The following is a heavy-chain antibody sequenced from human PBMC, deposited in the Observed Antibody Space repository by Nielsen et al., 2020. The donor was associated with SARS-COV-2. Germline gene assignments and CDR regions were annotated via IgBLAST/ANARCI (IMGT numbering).Heavy chain of an antibody. CDR2: IIPIFGTA. J-gene: IGHJ4*02. Sequence: SVKVSCKASGGTFSSYAISWVRQAHGQGLEWMGGIIPIFGTANYAQKFQGRVTITADKSTSTAYMELSSLRSEDTAVYYCARFSRYYYDSSGYPANFDYWGQGTLVTVSS. V-gene: IGHV1-69*06. CDR3: ARFSRYYYDSSGYPANFDY. CDR1: GGTFSSYA. D-gene: IGHD3-22*01.